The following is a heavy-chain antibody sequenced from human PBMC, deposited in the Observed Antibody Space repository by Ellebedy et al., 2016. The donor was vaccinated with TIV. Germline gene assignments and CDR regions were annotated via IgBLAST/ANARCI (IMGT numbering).Heavy chain of an antibody. CDR3: ARGPRRGVPNWFDP. CDR2: INHSGST. J-gene: IGHJ5*02. V-gene: IGHV4-34*01. Sequence: MPSETLSLTCAVYGGSFSGYYWSWIRQPPGKGLEWIGEINHSGSTNYNPSLKSRVTISVDPSKNQFSLKLSSVTAADTAVYYCARGPRRGVPNWFDPWGQGTLVTVSS. CDR1: GGSFSGYY. D-gene: IGHD3-10*01.